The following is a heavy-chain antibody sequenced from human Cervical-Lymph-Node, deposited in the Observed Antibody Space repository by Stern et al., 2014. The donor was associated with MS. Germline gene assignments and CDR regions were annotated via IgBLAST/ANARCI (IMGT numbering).Heavy chain of an antibody. J-gene: IGHJ4*02. CDR2: IYPDDSDT. CDR1: GYSFSSHW. V-gene: IGHV5-51*01. Sequence: QLVQSGAEVKKPGESLKISCKGSGYSFSSHWIGWVRQMPGKGLEWMGIIYPDDSDTRYSPPFKSQGTISAAKSLSNPLLQWSSLKASDSAMYYCARTVCSGGSCYTVPFDYWGQGTLVTVSS. CDR3: ARTVCSGGSCYTVPFDY. D-gene: IGHD2-15*01.